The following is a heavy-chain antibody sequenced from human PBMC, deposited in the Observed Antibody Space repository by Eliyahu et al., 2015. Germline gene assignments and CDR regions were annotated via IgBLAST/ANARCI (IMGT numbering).Heavy chain of an antibody. D-gene: IGHD3-3*01. CDR3: AKTYYDFRSGYYVDY. CDR1: GFAFGXYV. V-gene: IGHV3-23*01. J-gene: IGHJ4*02. Sequence: EVQLLESGGGLVQPGGSLGVSCPASGFAFGXYVMTWVRQAPGKGLEWVXSNTGGGSTYYAESVKGRFTISRDNSKNTLYLQLNSLRVEDTAVYYCAKTYYDFRSGYYVDYWGQGSLVTVSS. CDR2: NTGGGST.